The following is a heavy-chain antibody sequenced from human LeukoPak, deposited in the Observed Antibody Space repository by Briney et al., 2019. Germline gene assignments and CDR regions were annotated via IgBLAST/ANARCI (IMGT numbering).Heavy chain of an antibody. Sequence: GGSLRLSCAASGFTFSNYAMSWVRQVPGKRLEWASAISSGAGTTGYADSVKGRITISRDNSKSTIYLQMNSLRAEDTAVYYCAKDLEQSYSGWSTSYDAWGQGTLVTVSS. D-gene: IGHD6-19*01. CDR1: GFTFSNYA. V-gene: IGHV3-23*01. CDR2: ISSGAGTT. CDR3: AKDLEQSYSGWSTSYDA. J-gene: IGHJ5*02.